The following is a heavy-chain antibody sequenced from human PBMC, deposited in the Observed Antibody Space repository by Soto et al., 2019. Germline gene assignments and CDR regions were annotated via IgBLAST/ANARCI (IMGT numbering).Heavy chain of an antibody. CDR1: GGSVTNSSYY. J-gene: IGHJ4*02. CDR2: VYYRGRS. V-gene: IGHV4-39*01. D-gene: IGHD4-17*01. CDR3: VSQRTTVPTQAYFDY. Sequence: KTSATRALTWTVSGGSVTNSSYYWGWIRQSPGKGLEWIGSVYYRGRSYSKSSVKSRVTISVDTSKNRFSLSLNSVTASDTAVYFCVSQRTTVPTQAYFDYWGPGALVT.